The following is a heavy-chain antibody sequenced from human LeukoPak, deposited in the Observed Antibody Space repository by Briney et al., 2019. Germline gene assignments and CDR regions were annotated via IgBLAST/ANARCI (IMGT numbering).Heavy chain of an antibody. J-gene: IGHJ6*03. Sequence: QSGGSLRLSCAASGFTFSSYWMSWVRQAPGKGLEWVANIKQDGSEKYYVDSVKGRFTISRDNAKNSLYLQMNSLRAEDTAVYYCARNSGSYYLHYYMDVWGKGTTVTISS. CDR3: ARNSGSYYLHYYMDV. CDR1: GFTFSSYW. CDR2: IKQDGSEK. V-gene: IGHV3-7*01. D-gene: IGHD1-26*01.